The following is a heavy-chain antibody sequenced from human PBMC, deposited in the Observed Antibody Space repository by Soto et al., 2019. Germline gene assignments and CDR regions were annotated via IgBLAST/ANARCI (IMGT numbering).Heavy chain of an antibody. J-gene: IGHJ4*02. D-gene: IGHD6-6*01. V-gene: IGHV4-59*01. Sequence: EALSLTCTVSGGSISNYYWTWIRQTPGKGLEWIGYIYYSGSTYYNPSLKSRVTISVDTSKNQFSLKLSSVTAADTAVYYCAREGLASSIAAYFDYWGQGTLVTVSS. CDR3: AREGLASSIAAYFDY. CDR2: IYYSGST. CDR1: GGSISNYY.